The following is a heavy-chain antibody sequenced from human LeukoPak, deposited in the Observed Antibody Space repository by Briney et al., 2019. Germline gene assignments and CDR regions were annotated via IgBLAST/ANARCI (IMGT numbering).Heavy chain of an antibody. CDR3: ARHKYHLNQIYYFDS. D-gene: IGHD2-2*01. Sequence: SETLSLTCAVFGGSFSGYYWNWIRQPPGKGLEWIGSIYYSGSTYYNPSLKSRVTISVDTSKNQFSLKLSSVTAADTTVYYCARHKYHLNQIYYFDSWGQGTLVTVSS. V-gene: IGHV4-39*01. J-gene: IGHJ4*02. CDR2: IYYSGST. CDR1: GGSFSGYY.